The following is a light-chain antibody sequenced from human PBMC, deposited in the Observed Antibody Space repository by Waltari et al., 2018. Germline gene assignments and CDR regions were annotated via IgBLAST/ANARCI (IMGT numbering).Light chain of an antibody. CDR1: QSISNF. CDR2: AGS. CDR3: QQSYNTPWT. Sequence: DIQMTQSPSSLSAHVGVRVTITCRAGQSISNFLNWYHQKPGKAPELLIYAGSTLQSGVPSRFSGSGSGTDFTLTISGLQPEDFVTYYCQQSYNTPWTFGQGTKVEIK. J-gene: IGKJ1*01. V-gene: IGKV1-39*01.